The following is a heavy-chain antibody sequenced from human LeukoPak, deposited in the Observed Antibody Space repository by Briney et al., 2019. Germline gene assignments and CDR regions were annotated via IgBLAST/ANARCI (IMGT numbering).Heavy chain of an antibody. CDR3: ARIHNWEGAFDI. CDR2: IYHSGST. J-gene: IGHJ3*02. V-gene: IGHV4-38-2*02. CDR1: GYSISSGYY. Sequence: SETLSLTCTVSGYSISSGYYWGWIRQPPGKGLEWIGSIYHSGSTYYNPSLKSRVTISVDTSKNQFSLKLSSVTAADTAVYYCARIHNWEGAFDIWGQGTMVTVSS. D-gene: IGHD1-1*01.